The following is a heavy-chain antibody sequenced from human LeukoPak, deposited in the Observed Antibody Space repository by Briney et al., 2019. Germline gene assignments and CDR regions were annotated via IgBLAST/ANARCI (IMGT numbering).Heavy chain of an antibody. J-gene: IGHJ6*02. CDR2: IIPIFGTA. V-gene: IGHV1-69*13. D-gene: IGHD2-21*02. Sequence: SVKVSCKASGGTFSSYAISWVRQAPGQGLEWMGGIIPIFGTANYAQKFQGRVTITADESTSTAYVELSSLRSEDTAVYYCAIAYCGGDCYTDYCYGMDVWGQGTTVTVSS. CDR3: AIAYCGGDCYTDYCYGMDV. CDR1: GGTFSSYA.